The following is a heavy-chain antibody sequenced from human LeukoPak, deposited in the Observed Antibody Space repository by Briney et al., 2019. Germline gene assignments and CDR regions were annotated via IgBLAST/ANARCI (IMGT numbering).Heavy chain of an antibody. J-gene: IGHJ4*02. CDR2: IRYDGSNK. CDR1: GFTFSSYG. D-gene: IGHD2-15*01. Sequence: PGGSLRLSCAASGFTFSSYGMHWFRQAPGKGLEWVAFIRYDGSNKYYEDSVKGRFTISRVNPKNTLYLQMNSLRAEDTAVYYCAKGGSYDFKSTFDYWGQGALVTVSS. CDR3: AKGGSYDFKSTFDY. V-gene: IGHV3-30*02.